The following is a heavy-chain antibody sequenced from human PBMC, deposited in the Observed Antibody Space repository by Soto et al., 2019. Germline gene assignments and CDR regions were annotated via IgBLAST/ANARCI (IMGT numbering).Heavy chain of an antibody. D-gene: IGHD3-22*01. V-gene: IGHV1-69*13. Sequence: ASVKVSCKASGGTFSSYAISWVRQAPGQGLEWMGGIIPIFGTANYAQKFQGRVTITADESTSTAYMELSSLRSEDTAVYYCARGDYYDSSGYSPYNWFDPWGQGTLVTVSS. CDR3: ARGDYYDSSGYSPYNWFDP. CDR2: IIPIFGTA. CDR1: GGTFSSYA. J-gene: IGHJ5*02.